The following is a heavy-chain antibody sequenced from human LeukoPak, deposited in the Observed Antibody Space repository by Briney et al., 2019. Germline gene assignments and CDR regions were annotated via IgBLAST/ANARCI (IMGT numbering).Heavy chain of an antibody. V-gene: IGHV3-33*06. CDR2: IWYDGSNN. Sequence: PGGSLRLSCAASGFTFRNYGMHWVRQAPGKGLEWVAVIWYDGSNNYYVDSVKGRFTSSRDNSKNTLYLQVNNLRAEDTAAYYCAKGSFWGQGTLVTVSS. CDR1: GFTFRNYG. CDR3: AKGSF. D-gene: IGHD3-10*01. J-gene: IGHJ4*02.